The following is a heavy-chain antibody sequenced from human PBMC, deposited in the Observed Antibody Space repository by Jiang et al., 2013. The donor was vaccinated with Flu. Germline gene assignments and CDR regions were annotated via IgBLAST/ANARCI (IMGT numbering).Heavy chain of an antibody. CDR3: ARDRLIVPAAIYSSSSGVGY. V-gene: IGHV3-74*01. J-gene: IGHJ4*02. CDR2: INSDGSST. D-gene: IGHD2-2*01. Sequence: LVWVSRINSDGSSTSYADSVKGRFTISRDNAKNTLYLQMNSLRAEDTAVYYCARDRLIVPAAIYSSSSGVGYWGQGSLVTVSS.